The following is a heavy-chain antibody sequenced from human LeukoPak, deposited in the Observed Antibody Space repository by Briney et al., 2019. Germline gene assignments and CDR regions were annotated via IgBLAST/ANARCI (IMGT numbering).Heavy chain of an antibody. J-gene: IGHJ4*02. D-gene: IGHD1-7*01. Sequence: GESLKISCEGFGYDFANYWIGWVRQVPGRGLEWLGIIYPPDSDTRYSPSFQGQVTISADKSISTAYLQWSSLKASDTAMYYCARHELRRYYFDYWGQGTLVTVSS. V-gene: IGHV5-51*01. CDR3: ARHELRRYYFDY. CDR2: IYPPDSDT. CDR1: GYDFANYW.